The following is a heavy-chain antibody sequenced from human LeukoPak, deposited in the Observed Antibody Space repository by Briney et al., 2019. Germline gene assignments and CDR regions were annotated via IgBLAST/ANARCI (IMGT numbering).Heavy chain of an antibody. CDR3: ARSLAGPRARASDY. Sequence: SETLSLTCTVSGGSIRSSNYYWGWIRQPPGRGLEWIGIIYYSGSTYYNPSLKSQVTISVDTSKNQISLKLNAVTAADTAVYYCARSLAGPRARASDYWGQGILVTVSS. D-gene: IGHD6-19*01. V-gene: IGHV4-39*01. CDR1: GGSIRSSNYY. J-gene: IGHJ4*02. CDR2: IYYSGST.